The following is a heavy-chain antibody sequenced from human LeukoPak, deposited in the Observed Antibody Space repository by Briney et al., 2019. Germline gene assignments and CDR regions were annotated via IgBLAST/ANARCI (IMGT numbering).Heavy chain of an antibody. CDR1: GFIFSSYW. V-gene: IGHV3-7*01. Sequence: GGSLRLSCAASGFIFSSYWMSWVRQAPGKGLEWAANIKQDGSAKYYVDSVKGRFTISRDNAKKSLYLQMNSLRAEDTAVYYCARHLSGVTGYTYGRGIDYWGQGTLVTVSS. D-gene: IGHD5-18*01. CDR3: ARHLSGVTGYTYGRGIDY. CDR2: IKQDGSAK. J-gene: IGHJ4*02.